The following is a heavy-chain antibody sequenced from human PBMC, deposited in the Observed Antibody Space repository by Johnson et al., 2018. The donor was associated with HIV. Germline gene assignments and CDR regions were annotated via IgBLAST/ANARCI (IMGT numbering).Heavy chain of an antibody. Sequence: VQLVESGGGVVQPGGSLRLSCAASGFTFSNSWMSWVRQAPGKGLEWVGRIKSKTDGGTTDYAAPVKGRFTISRDDSKNTLYLQMNSLKTEDTAVYYCAGGRIGAFDIWGQGTMVTVSS. CDR1: GFTFSNSW. CDR2: IKSKTDGGTT. CDR3: AGGRIGAFDI. D-gene: IGHD2-15*01. J-gene: IGHJ3*02. V-gene: IGHV3-15*01.